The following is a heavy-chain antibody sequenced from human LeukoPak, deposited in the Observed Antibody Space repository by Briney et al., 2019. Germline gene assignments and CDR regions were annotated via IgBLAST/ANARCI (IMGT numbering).Heavy chain of an antibody. J-gene: IGHJ6*02. Sequence: GGSLRLSCAASGFTFSSYSMNWVRQAPGKGLEWVSSISSSSSYIYYADSVKGRFTISRDNAKNSLYLQMNSLRAEDMAVYYCAREPPDCSSTSCYGAYGMDVWGQGTTVTVSS. CDR1: GFTFSSYS. D-gene: IGHD2-2*01. CDR3: AREPPDCSSTSCYGAYGMDV. CDR2: ISSSSSYI. V-gene: IGHV3-21*01.